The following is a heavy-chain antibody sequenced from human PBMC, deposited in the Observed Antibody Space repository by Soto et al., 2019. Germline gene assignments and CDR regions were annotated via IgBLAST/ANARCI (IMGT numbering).Heavy chain of an antibody. V-gene: IGHV4-59*01. Sequence: KTSETLSLTCTVSGGSISSYYWSWIRQPPGKGLEWIGYIYYSGSTNYNPSLKSRVTISVDTSKNQFSPKLSSVTAADTAVYYCARVGRGYYDLNFDYWGRGTLVTVSS. D-gene: IGHD3-22*01. CDR3: ARVGRGYYDLNFDY. CDR2: IYYSGST. CDR1: GGSISSYY. J-gene: IGHJ4*02.